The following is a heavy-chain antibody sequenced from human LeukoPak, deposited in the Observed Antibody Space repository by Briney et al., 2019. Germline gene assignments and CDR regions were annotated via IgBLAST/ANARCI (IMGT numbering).Heavy chain of an antibody. CDR3: ARGGHYYGSGSYFGDPITSYYYHYGMDV. D-gene: IGHD3-10*01. J-gene: IGHJ6*02. CDR2: ITYDGAFDGGKT. CDR1: GLSLSNYP. V-gene: IGHV3-30*01. Sequence: GGSLRLSCEASGLSLSNYPMHWVRQAPGKGLEWITLITYDGAFDGGKTYYADSVKGRFTVSRDKSKNTLFLQMNSLRAEDTAVYYCARGGHYYGSGSYFGDPITSYYYHYGMDVWGQGTTVTVSS.